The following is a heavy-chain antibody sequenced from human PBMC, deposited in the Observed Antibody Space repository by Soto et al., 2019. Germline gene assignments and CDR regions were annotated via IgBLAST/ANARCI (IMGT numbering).Heavy chain of an antibody. Sequence: ASVKVSCKASGYTFTSYAMHWVRQAPGQRFEWIGWFNACNGNTKFSQKFHGRVTITSDTSASTAYMELSSLRSEDTAVYYCARDLEVAAGYNWFDPWGQGTLVTVSS. CDR2: FNACNGNT. CDR1: GYTFTSYA. V-gene: IGHV1-3*01. CDR3: ARDLEVAAGYNWFDP. J-gene: IGHJ5*02. D-gene: IGHD6-13*01.